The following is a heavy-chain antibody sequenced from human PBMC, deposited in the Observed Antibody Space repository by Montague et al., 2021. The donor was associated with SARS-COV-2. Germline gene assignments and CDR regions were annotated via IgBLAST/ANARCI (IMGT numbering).Heavy chain of an antibody. CDR3: ARHASGSFSPFYFDX. CDR1: GYTFSKHW. J-gene: IGHJ4*02. V-gene: IGHV5-51*01. D-gene: IGHD3-10*01. CDR2: IYPGDSDT. Sequence: QSGAEVKKPGESLKISCRASGYTFSKHWIGWVRQVPGKGLEWVGIIYPGDSDTRYNPSFQGQVTISVDWSISTAFLQWSSLKASDTAMYYCARHASGSFSPFYFDXWGRGTLLTVSS.